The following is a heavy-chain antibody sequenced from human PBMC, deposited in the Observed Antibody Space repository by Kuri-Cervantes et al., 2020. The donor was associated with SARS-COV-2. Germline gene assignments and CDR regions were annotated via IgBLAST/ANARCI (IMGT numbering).Heavy chain of an antibody. J-gene: IGHJ6*03. CDR2: INHSGST. CDR3: AGSSKYYYYMDV. D-gene: IGHD2-2*01. Sequence: ESLKISCAVYGGSFSGYYWSWIRQPPGKGLEWIGEINHSGSTNYNPSLKSRVTISVDTSKNQFSLKLSSVTAADTAVYYCAGSSKYYYYMDVWGKGTTVTVSS. V-gene: IGHV4-34*01. CDR1: GGSFSGYY.